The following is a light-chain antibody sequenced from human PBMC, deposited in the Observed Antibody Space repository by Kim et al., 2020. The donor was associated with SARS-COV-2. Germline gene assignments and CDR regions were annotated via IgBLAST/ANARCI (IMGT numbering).Light chain of an antibody. J-gene: IGLJ2*01. V-gene: IGLV2-14*03. CDR3: NSYTGSSTLV. CDR1: SSDVGGYNY. CDR2: DVN. Sequence: GQSITISCTGTSSDVGGYNYVSWYQQQPGKAPKLMIYDVNNRPSAVSNRFSGSKSGNTASLTISGLQAEDEADYYCNSYTGSSTLVFGGGTKLTVL.